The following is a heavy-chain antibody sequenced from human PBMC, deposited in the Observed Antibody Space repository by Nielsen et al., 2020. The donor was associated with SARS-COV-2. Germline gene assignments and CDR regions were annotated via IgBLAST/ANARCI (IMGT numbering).Heavy chain of an antibody. D-gene: IGHD2-2*01. CDR2: VSASGGST. V-gene: IGHV3-23*01. CDR1: GFTFNIYA. Sequence: GESLKISCAASGFTFNIYAMAWVRRAPGRGLQWVTGVSASGGSTYYTDSVKGRFTISRDNSKNTLYLQMNSLRAEDTAVYYCARDFLSGRVHCSSTSCYSFWFDPWGQGTLVTVSS. J-gene: IGHJ5*02. CDR3: ARDFLSGRVHCSSTSCYSFWFDP.